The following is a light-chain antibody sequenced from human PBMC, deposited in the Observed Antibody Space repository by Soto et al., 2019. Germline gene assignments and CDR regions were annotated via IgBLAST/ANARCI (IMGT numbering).Light chain of an antibody. Sequence: DIQMTQSPSTLSASVGDRVTITCRATQNIYGWLAWYQQKSGKAPKLLIYDASSLESGVPSRFSGSGFGTEFTVTISSLQPDDFATYYCQQYNSYPWTFGQGTMVEVK. CDR1: QNIYGW. CDR2: DAS. J-gene: IGKJ1*01. V-gene: IGKV1-5*01. CDR3: QQYNSYPWT.